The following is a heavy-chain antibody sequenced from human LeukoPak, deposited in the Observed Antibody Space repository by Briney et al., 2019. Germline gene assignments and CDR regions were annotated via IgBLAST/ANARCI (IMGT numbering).Heavy chain of an antibody. CDR1: DFSFATYG. V-gene: IGHV3-23*01. CDR3: ARDNRGIAVAYDY. CDR2: VSGGDPTT. Sequence: GGSLRLSCAASDFSFATYGMGWVRQAPGRGLEWVSSVSGGDPTTYYADSVKGRFTISRDNAKNSLYLQMNSLRAEDTAVYYCARDNRGIAVAYDYWGQGTLVTVSA. D-gene: IGHD6-19*01. J-gene: IGHJ4*02.